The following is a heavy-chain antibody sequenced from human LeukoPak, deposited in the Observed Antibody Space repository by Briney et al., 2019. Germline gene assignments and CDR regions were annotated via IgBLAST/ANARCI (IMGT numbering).Heavy chain of an antibody. CDR1: GYTFTSYD. CDR2: MNPNSGNT. J-gene: IGHJ6*03. CDR3: ARAQFLEWFRVRLPTMDV. D-gene: IGHD3-3*01. V-gene: IGHV1-8*01. Sequence: ASVKVSCKASGYTFTSYDINWVRQATGQGLEWMGWMNPNSGNTGYAQKFQGRVTMTRNTSISTAYMELSSLRSEDTAVYYCARAQFLEWFRVRLPTMDVWGKGTTVTVSS.